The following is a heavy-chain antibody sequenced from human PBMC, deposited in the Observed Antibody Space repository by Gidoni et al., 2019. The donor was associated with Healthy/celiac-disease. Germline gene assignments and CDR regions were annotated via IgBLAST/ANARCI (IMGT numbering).Heavy chain of an antibody. CDR1: GFTFSSYG. J-gene: IGHJ6*02. D-gene: IGHD4-17*01. CDR2: IWYDGSNK. Sequence: QVQLVESGGGVVQPGRSLRLSCAASGFTFSSYGMHWVRQAPGKGLEWVAVIWYDGSNKYYADSVKGRFTISRDNSKNTLYLQMNSLRAEDTAVYYCARDHLTTVTNGGYYYYGMDVWGQGTTVTVSS. V-gene: IGHV3-33*01. CDR3: ARDHLTTVTNGGYYYYGMDV.